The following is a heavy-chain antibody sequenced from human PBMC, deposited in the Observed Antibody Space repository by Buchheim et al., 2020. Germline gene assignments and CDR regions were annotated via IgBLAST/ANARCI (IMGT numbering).Heavy chain of an antibody. V-gene: IGHV3-21*01. CDR1: GFTFSSYS. Sequence: EVQLVESGGGLVKPGGSLRLSCAASGFTFSSYSMNWVRQAPGKGLEWVSSISSSSSYKYYADSVKGRFTISRDNAKNSLYPQMNSLRAEDTAVYYCARIAVAGTHADYWGQGTL. CDR2: ISSSSSYK. J-gene: IGHJ4*02. D-gene: IGHD6-19*01. CDR3: ARIAVAGTHADY.